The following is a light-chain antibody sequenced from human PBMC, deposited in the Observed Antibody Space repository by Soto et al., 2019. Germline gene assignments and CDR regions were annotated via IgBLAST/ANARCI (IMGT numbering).Light chain of an antibody. CDR1: QDIRND. Sequence: AIQMTQSPSSLSASVGDRVTITCRSSQDIRNDVVWFQQNPGKAPKLLIYAASTLQNGVPFRFSRSASGRDFNLTISSLQPEDFATYYCLQDYNYPRTFGQGTKVE. V-gene: IGKV1-6*01. J-gene: IGKJ1*01. CDR2: AAS. CDR3: LQDYNYPRT.